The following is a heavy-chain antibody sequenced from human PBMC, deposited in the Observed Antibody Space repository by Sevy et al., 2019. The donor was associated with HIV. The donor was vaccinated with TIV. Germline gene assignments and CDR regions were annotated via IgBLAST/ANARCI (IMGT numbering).Heavy chain of an antibody. CDR3: ARNLSPSGAFDI. V-gene: IGHV3-23*01. D-gene: IGHD6-25*01. CDR1: GLTFSNYV. CDR2: ISGSSGTT. Sequence: GGSLRLSCAASGLTFSNYVMSWVRQAPGKGLEWLSVISGSSGTTYAAESVKGRFTISRDNSKNTLYLHMSSLGAEDTAVYYCARNLSPSGAFDIWGQGTRVTASS. J-gene: IGHJ3*02.